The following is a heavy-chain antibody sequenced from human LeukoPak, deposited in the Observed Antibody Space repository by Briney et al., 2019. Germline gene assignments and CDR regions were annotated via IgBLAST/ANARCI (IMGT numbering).Heavy chain of an antibody. V-gene: IGHV3-30*02. CDR2: IRYDGSKK. D-gene: IGHD1-14*01. CDR1: GFTFSSYG. CDR3: AKDTTPPKAGFDP. J-gene: IGHJ5*02. Sequence: GGALRLSCAASGFTFSSYGMHWVRQAPGKGLEGVAFIRYDGSKKYYAHSVKGRFTISRGNSKNTLYLQMNSLRAEDTAVYYCAKDTTPPKAGFDPWGQGTLVTVSS.